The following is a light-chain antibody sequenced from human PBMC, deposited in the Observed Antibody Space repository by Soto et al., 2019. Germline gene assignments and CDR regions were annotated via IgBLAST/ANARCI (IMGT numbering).Light chain of an antibody. CDR2: EVS. CDR3: SSYAGSNNLV. J-gene: IGLJ2*01. CDR1: SSDVGGYNS. Sequence: QSALTQPPSASGSPGQSVTIPCTGTSSDVGGYNSVSWYQHHPGKVPKLMIYEVSKRPSGVPDRFSGSKSGNTASLTVSGLQAEDEAEYYCSSYAGSNNLVFGGGTKLTVL. V-gene: IGLV2-8*01.